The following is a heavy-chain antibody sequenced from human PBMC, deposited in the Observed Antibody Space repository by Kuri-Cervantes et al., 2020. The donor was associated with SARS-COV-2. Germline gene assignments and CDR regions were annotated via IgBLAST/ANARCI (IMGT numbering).Heavy chain of an antibody. V-gene: IGHV3-30-3*01. Sequence: GESLKISCAASGFTFNNYAMHWVRQTPGEGLEWVAITSYDGSTKYYADSVKGRSTISRDNSKNTLYLQMNSLRAEDTAVYYCAREEDSSSSSLFDYWGQGTLVTVSS. CDR3: AREEDSSSSSLFDY. CDR1: GFTFNNYA. J-gene: IGHJ4*02. CDR2: TSYDGSTK. D-gene: IGHD6-6*01.